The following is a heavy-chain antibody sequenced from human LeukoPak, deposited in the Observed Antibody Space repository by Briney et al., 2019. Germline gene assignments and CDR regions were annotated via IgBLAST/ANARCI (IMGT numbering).Heavy chain of an antibody. CDR1: GFTFSNYN. V-gene: IGHV3-23*05. CDR3: AKLED. Sequence: GGSLRLSCAASGFTFSNYNMNWVRQAPGKGLEWVSSISGRGTSTFYADSVKGRFTISRDNSKNTVYLQLNNLRVADTAVYYCAKLEDWGQGTLVTVSS. J-gene: IGHJ4*02. D-gene: IGHD1-1*01. CDR2: ISGRGTST.